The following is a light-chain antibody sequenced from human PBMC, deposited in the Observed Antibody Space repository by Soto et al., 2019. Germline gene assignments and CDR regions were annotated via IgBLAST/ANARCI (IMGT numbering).Light chain of an antibody. V-gene: IGKV3-11*01. J-gene: IGKJ4*01. CDR1: QSVSSY. CDR3: QQRSNWPPLT. Sequence: EIVLTQSPATLSLSPGERATLSCRASQSVSSYLAWYQQKPGQAPRLLIYDASNRATGIPAGFSGSGCGTDYTITISSLEPEDVAVYYCQQRSNWPPLTVGGGTKVEIK. CDR2: DAS.